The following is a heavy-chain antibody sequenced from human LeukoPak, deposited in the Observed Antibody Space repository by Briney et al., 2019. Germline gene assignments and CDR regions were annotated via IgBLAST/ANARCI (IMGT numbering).Heavy chain of an antibody. CDR1: GGSLSSYY. V-gene: IGHV4-59*08. J-gene: IGHJ4*02. Sequence: SSETLSLTCTVSGGSLSSYYWSWIRQPPGKGLEWIGYIYYSGSTNYNPSLKSRVTISVDTSKNQFSLKLSSVTAADTAVYYCARQYDILTGFDYWGQGTLVTVSS. CDR3: ARQYDILTGFDY. CDR2: IYYSGST. D-gene: IGHD3-9*01.